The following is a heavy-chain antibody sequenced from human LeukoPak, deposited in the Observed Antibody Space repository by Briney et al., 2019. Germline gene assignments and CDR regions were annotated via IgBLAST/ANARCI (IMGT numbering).Heavy chain of an antibody. V-gene: IGHV3-7*01. CDR2: IKQDGSEK. CDR3: VVTTRSKSFDY. Sequence: PGGSLRLSCAASGFTFSSYWMTWVRQAPGKGLEWVAQIKQDGSEKTYVDSVKGRFTVSRDNAENSLFLRMDSLRVEDTAFYHCVVTTRSKSFDYWGQGTLVTVSS. CDR1: GFTFSSYW. J-gene: IGHJ4*02. D-gene: IGHD1-1*01.